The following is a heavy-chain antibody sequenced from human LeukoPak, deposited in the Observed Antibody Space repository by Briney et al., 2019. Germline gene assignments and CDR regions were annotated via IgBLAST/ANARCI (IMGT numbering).Heavy chain of an antibody. D-gene: IGHD3-22*01. J-gene: IGHJ6*02. CDR1: GYTFTSYD. CDR3: ARVRYYYDSSGYYPVYYYGMDV. Sequence: PGASVTVSCKASGYTFTSYDINWVRQATGQGLEWMGWMNPNSGNTGYAQKFQGRVTMTRNTSISTAYMELSSLRSEDTAVYYCARVRYYYDSSGYYPVYYYGMDVWGQGTTVTVSS. V-gene: IGHV1-8*01. CDR2: MNPNSGNT.